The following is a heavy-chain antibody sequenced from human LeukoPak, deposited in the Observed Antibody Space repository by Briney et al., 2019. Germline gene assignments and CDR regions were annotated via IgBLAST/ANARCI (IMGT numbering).Heavy chain of an antibody. CDR2: INPNRGGT. CDR1: GYTFTGYY. Sequence: GASVKVSCKASGYTFTGYYMHWVRQAPGQGLEWMGWINPNRGGTNYAQKFQGRVTMTRDTSISTAYMELSRLRSDDTAVYYCARDRKWGYYYYGMDVWGQGTTVTVSS. CDR3: ARDRKWGYYYYGMDV. D-gene: IGHD1-26*01. J-gene: IGHJ6*02. V-gene: IGHV1-2*02.